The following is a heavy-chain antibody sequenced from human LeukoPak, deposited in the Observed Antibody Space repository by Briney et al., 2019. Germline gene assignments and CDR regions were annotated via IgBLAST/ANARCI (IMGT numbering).Heavy chain of an antibody. CDR1: GFTFSSYG. V-gene: IGHV3-30*02. CDR3: AKGVQLWLLDFDY. Sequence: PGGSLRLSCAASGFTFSSYGMHWVRQAPGKGLEWVAFIRYDGSNKYYADSVKGRFTISRDNSKNTLYLQMNSLRAEDTAVFYCAKGVQLWLLDFDYWGQGTLVTVSS. CDR2: IRYDGSNK. D-gene: IGHD5-18*01. J-gene: IGHJ4*02.